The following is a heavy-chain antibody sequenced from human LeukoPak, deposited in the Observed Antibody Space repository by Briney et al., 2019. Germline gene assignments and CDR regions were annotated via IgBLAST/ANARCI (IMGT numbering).Heavy chain of an antibody. V-gene: IGHV4-39*01. J-gene: IGHJ4*02. CDR1: GGSIGSSSYY. Sequence: SETLSLTCTVSGGSIGSSSYYWGWIRQPPGKGLEWIGSIYYSGSTYYNPSLKSRVTISVDTSKNQFSLKLSSVTAADTAVYYCASLAVAVAGIVWGQGTLVTVSS. D-gene: IGHD6-19*01. CDR2: IYYSGST. CDR3: ASLAVAVAGIV.